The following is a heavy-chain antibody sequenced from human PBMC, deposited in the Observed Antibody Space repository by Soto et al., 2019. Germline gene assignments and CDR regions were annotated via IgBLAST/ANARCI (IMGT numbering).Heavy chain of an antibody. Sequence: EVQLVESGGGLVQPGGSLRLSCAASGFTFSSYWMHWVRQAPGKGLVWVSRISSDGTSTNNADSVKGRYTISRDNAKNTLELQMSSLRAEDTAVYYCARNWYFDLWGRGTLVTVSS. CDR2: ISSDGTST. J-gene: IGHJ2*01. CDR3: ARNWYFDL. CDR1: GFTFSSYW. V-gene: IGHV3-74*01.